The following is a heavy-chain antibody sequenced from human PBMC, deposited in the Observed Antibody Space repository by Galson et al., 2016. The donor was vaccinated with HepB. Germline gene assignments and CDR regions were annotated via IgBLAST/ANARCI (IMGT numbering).Heavy chain of an antibody. V-gene: IGHV3-9*01. J-gene: IGHJ6*02. CDR2: ISWNGYTI. CDR3: VKDTVKGYNGLDV. CDR1: GFTFDGYT. Sequence: SLRLSCAGYGFTFDGYTLHWARQAPGRGLEWVSSISWNGYTINYADSVKGRFTISRDNAKKSLSLKMNSLRSEDTALYYCVKDTVKGYNGLDVWGQGTTVTVSS.